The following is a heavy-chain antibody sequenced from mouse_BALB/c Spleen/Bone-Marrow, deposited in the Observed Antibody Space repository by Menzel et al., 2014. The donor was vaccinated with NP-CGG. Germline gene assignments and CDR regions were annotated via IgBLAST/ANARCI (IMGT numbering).Heavy chain of an antibody. CDR3: ATYEGGTFDY. V-gene: IGHV3-8*02. CDR2: ISYSGST. D-gene: IGHD3-3*01. CDR1: GDSITSGY. J-gene: IGHJ2*01. Sequence: EVKLMESGPSLVKPSQPLSLPCSVTGDSITSGYWDWIRKFPGNKLEFMGYISYSGSTYYNPSLKSRISITRDTSKTQYYLQLNSVTTEDTATYYCATYEGGTFDYWGQGTTLTVSS.